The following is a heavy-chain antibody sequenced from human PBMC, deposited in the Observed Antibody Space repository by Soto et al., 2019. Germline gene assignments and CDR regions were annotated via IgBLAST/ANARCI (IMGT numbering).Heavy chain of an antibody. Sequence: EVQLVESGGGLVHPGGSLRLSCAASGFTFSNYWMSWVRQAPGKGLEWVANLNQDGSEIYYVDSVKGRFTISRDNAKNSLYLQMNSLRAEETAVFYCASEDYGQTFAYWGQGTLVTVSS. V-gene: IGHV3-7*01. CDR3: ASEDYGQTFAY. D-gene: IGHD4-17*01. CDR1: GFTFSNYW. CDR2: LNQDGSEI. J-gene: IGHJ4*02.